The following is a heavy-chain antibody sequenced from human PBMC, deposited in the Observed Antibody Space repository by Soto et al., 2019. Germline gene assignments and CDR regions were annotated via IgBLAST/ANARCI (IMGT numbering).Heavy chain of an antibody. CDR1: GFIFNYSA. CDR3: XKHYYDNSGIPRGTFHV. Sequence: GGSLRLSCAASGFIFNYSAMTWVRQAPGKGLEGVCGIRGGGSVIDYADSVKGRFTISRDNSKNTMYLQMNSMRAEDAAIYFCXKHYYDNSGIPRGTFHVWGQGTVVTVSS. V-gene: IGHV3-23*01. D-gene: IGHD3-22*01. J-gene: IGHJ3*01. CDR2: IRGGGSVI.